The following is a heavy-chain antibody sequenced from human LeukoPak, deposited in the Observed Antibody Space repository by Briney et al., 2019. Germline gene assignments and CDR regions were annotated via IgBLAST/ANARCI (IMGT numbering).Heavy chain of an antibody. Sequence: GGSLRLSCAASGFTFSSYAMHWVRQAPGKGLEWVAAISYDGSNKYSADSVKGRFTISRDNAKNSLYLQTNSLRAEDTAVYYCARDHAYAFDIWGQGTLVTVSS. CDR1: GFTFSSYA. J-gene: IGHJ3*02. CDR2: ISYDGSNK. V-gene: IGHV3-30*04. D-gene: IGHD2-2*01. CDR3: ARDHAYAFDI.